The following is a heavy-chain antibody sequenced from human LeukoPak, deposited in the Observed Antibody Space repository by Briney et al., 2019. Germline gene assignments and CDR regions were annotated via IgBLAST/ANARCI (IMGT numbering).Heavy chain of an antibody. J-gene: IGHJ5*02. V-gene: IGHV1-2*02. D-gene: IGHD3-9*01. CDR1: GYIFTGYY. CDR3: ARAAGLRYFDRFDP. CDR2: INPNSGDT. Sequence: ASVKVSCKASGYIFTGYYMHWVRQAPGQGLEWMGWINPNSGDTNYAQKFQGRVTMTRDTSISTAYMELSRLRSDDTAVYYCARAAGLRYFDRFDPWGQGTLVTVSS.